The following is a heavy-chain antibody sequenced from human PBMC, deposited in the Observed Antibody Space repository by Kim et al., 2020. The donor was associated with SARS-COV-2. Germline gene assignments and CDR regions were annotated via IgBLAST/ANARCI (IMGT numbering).Heavy chain of an antibody. Sequence: SLKSRVTISVDTSKNQFSLKLSSVHAADTAVYYCARGITIFGVVTNGMDVWGQGTTVTVSS. J-gene: IGHJ6*02. D-gene: IGHD3-3*01. V-gene: IGHV4-31*02. CDR3: ARGITIFGVVTNGMDV.